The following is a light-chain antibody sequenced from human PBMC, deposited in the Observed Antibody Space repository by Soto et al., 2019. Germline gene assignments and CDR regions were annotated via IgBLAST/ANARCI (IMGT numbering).Light chain of an antibody. J-gene: IGKJ1*01. V-gene: IGKV1-39*01. CDR2: SAS. CDR1: QSISSY. Sequence: LSASVGDRVTITCRASQSISSYLNWYQQKPRKAPKLLIYSASSLQSGVPSRFSGSGSGTDFTLTISSLQPEDFATYYCQQSYSTLWTFGQGTKVDIK. CDR3: QQSYSTLWT.